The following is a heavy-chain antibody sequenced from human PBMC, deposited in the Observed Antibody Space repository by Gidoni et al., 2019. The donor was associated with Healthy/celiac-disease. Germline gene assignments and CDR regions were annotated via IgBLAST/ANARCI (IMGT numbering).Heavy chain of an antibody. D-gene: IGHD6-19*01. CDR3: AREGFQGKKKIAVAGTGYYGMDV. CDR2: INPSGGST. CDR1: GYTFTSYY. Sequence: QVQLVQSGAEVKKPGASVKVSCKASGYTFTSYYMHWVRQAPGQGLEWMGIINPSGGSTSYAQKFQGRVTMTRDTSTSTVYMELSSLRSEDTAVYYCAREGFQGKKKIAVAGTGYYGMDVWGQGTTVTVSS. J-gene: IGHJ6*02. V-gene: IGHV1-46*01.